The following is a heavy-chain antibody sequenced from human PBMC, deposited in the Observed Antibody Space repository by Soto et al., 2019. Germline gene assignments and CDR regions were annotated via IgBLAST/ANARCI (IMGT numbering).Heavy chain of an antibody. J-gene: IGHJ6*01. CDR1: GYTFNTYD. D-gene: IGHD3-9*01. Sequence: QEQLVQSGAEVKKPGASVKISCKASGYTFNTYDINWVRQATGQGLEWMGWMNPESGSTGFAQSFQGRITLTGNTSINTVYMEVSSLTNEDTAVYFCARSGATGYYSTHYYGMDVWCPGTTVTGSS. CDR2: MNPESGST. CDR3: ARSGATGYYSTHYYGMDV. V-gene: IGHV1-8*01.